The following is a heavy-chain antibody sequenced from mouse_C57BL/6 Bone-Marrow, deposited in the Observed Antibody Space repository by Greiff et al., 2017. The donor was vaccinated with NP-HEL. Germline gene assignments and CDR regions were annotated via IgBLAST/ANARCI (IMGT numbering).Heavy chain of an antibody. Sequence: QVQLQQPGAELVKPGASVKLSCKASGYTFTSYWMHWVKQRPGQGLEWIGMIHPNSGSTNYNEKFKSKATLTVDKSSSTAYMQHSSLTSEDSAVYYCARRGTVVALYYAMDYWGQGTSVTVSS. CDR1: GYTFTSYW. J-gene: IGHJ4*01. CDR3: ARRGTVVALYYAMDY. D-gene: IGHD1-1*01. V-gene: IGHV1-64*01. CDR2: IHPNSGST.